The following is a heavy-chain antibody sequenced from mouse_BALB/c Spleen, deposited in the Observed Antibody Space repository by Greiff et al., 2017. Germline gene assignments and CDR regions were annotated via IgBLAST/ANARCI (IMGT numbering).Heavy chain of an antibody. Sequence: VQLQQPGAELVKPGASVKISCKASGYSFTGYNMNWVKQSNGKSLEWIGNIDPYYGGTSYNQKFKGKATLTVDKSSSTAYMQLKSLKSEDSAVYYCASPYGKGDYYAMDYWGQGTSVTVSS. J-gene: IGHJ4*01. V-gene: IGHV1S135*01. CDR2: IDPYYGGT. CDR3: ASPYGKGDYYAMDY. D-gene: IGHD2-10*02. CDR1: GYSFTGYN.